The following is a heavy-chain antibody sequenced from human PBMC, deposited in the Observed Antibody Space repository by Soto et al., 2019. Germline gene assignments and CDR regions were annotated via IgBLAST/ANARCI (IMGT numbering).Heavy chain of an antibody. D-gene: IGHD1-1*01. CDR3: ARDLTWNPEGFYYGMDV. Sequence: ASVKVSCKASGYTFTSYAMHWVRQAPGQRLEWMGWINAGNGNTKYSQKFQGRVTITRDTSASTAYMELSSLRSEDTAVYYCARDLTWNPEGFYYGMDVWGQGTTVTVSS. J-gene: IGHJ6*02. V-gene: IGHV1-3*01. CDR1: GYTFTSYA. CDR2: INAGNGNT.